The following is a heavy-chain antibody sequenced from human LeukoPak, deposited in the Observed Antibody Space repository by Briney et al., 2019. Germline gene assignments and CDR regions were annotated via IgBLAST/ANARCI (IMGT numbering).Heavy chain of an antibody. D-gene: IGHD3-3*01. Sequence: PGGSLRLSCAASGFTFSSYAMSWVRQAPGKGLEWVSAISGSGGSTYYADSVKGRFTISRDNSKNTLYLQMNSLRAEDTAVYYCAKWSPTIFGVVIKVYHYYGMDVWGQGTTVTVSS. CDR1: GFTFSSYA. CDR2: ISGSGGST. CDR3: AKWSPTIFGVVIKVYHYYGMDV. J-gene: IGHJ6*02. V-gene: IGHV3-23*01.